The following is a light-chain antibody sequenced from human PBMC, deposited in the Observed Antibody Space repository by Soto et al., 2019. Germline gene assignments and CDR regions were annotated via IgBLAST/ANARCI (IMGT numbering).Light chain of an antibody. V-gene: IGKV1-13*02. CDR3: QQFNSYPHT. Sequence: AIQLTQSPSSLSASVGDRVTITCRASQGISSALAWFQQKPGKAPKLLIYSASSLESGVPSRFSGSGSGTEFSLTISRLQPEDFATYFCQQFNSYPHTFGQGTRLEIK. CDR1: QGISSA. J-gene: IGKJ5*01. CDR2: SAS.